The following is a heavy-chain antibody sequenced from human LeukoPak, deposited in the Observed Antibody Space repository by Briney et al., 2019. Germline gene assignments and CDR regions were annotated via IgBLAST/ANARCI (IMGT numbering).Heavy chain of an antibody. CDR1: GGSISSYY. V-gene: IGHV4-4*07. CDR3: ARDLDSGYETVAFDI. Sequence: PSETLSLTCTVSGGSISSYYWSWIRQPAGKGLEWIGRIYTSGSTNYNPSLKSRVTMSVDTSKNQFSLKLSSVTAADTAVYYCARDLDSGYETVAFDIWGQGTMVTVSS. CDR2: IYTSGST. J-gene: IGHJ3*02. D-gene: IGHD5-12*01.